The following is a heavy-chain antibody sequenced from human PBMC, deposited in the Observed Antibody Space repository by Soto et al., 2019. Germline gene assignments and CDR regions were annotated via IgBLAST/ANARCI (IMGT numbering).Heavy chain of an antibody. CDR1: GFTFSSYG. Sequence: QVQLVESGGGVVQPGRSLRLSCAASGFTFSSYGMHWVRQAPGKGLEWVAVIWYDGSNKYYADSVKGRFTISRDNSKITLYRQMNSLRAEDTAVYYCARDTAMVIDYWGQGTLVTVSS. CDR2: IWYDGSNK. CDR3: ARDTAMVIDY. D-gene: IGHD5-18*01. V-gene: IGHV3-33*01. J-gene: IGHJ4*02.